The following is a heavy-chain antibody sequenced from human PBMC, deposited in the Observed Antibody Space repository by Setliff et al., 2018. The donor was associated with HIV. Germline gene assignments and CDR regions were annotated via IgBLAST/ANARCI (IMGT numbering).Heavy chain of an antibody. CDR1: GYSISSGFY. D-gene: IGHD2-8*01. V-gene: IGHV4-38-2*02. J-gene: IGHJ5*02. CDR2: IYHSGST. CDR3: ARDAPTVYANGWFDP. Sequence: ETLSLTCAVSGYSISSGFYWGWIRQPPGKGLEWIGSIYHSGSTYYNPSLRSRVTISVDTSKNQFSLKLSSVTAADTVVYYCARDAPTVYANGWFDPWGQGTLVTVSS.